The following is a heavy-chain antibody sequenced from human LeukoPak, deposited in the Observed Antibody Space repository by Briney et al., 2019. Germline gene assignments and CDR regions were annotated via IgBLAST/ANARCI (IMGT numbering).Heavy chain of an antibody. CDR2: IFHSGNS. J-gene: IGHJ6*03. D-gene: IGHD3-22*01. CDR1: GYSMSSGYY. CDR3: ARAPFAYYYDSSGSRQYYYYYMDV. V-gene: IGHV4-38-2*02. Sequence: KASETLSLTCTVSGYSMSSGYYWGWIRQPPGKGLQWIGSIFHSGNSYYNPSLESRVTISVDTSNNQFSLKLSSVTAADTAVYYCARAPFAYYYDSSGSRQYYYYYMDVWGKGTTVTVSS.